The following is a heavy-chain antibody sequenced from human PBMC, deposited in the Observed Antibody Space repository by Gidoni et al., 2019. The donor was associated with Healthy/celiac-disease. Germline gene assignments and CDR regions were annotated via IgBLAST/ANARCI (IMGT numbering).Heavy chain of an antibody. D-gene: IGHD4-4*01. CDR2: IYPGDSYT. J-gene: IGHJ6*02. V-gene: IGHV5-51*01. CDR3: ARLASNYVSNYYYGMDV. CDR1: GYSFTSAC. Sequence: EVQLVPSGAEVKKPGESLKFSCKGSGYSFTSACIGWVRQMPGKVLEWMGIIYPGDSYTRYSPSFQGQVTISADKSISTAYLQWSSLKASDTAMYYCARLASNYVSNYYYGMDVWGQGTTVTVSS.